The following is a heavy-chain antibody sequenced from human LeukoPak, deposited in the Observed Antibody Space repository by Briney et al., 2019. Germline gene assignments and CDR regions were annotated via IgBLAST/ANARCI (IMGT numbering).Heavy chain of an antibody. J-gene: IGHJ4*02. CDR3: ARDGTGGHNDY. D-gene: IGHD1-1*01. CDR1: GFTFRKHW. V-gene: IGHV3-7*01. Sequence: GGSLRLSCAASGFTFRKHWMSWVRQAPGKGLEWVANIKEDGSEKKYVDSVKGRFTISRDNARNSLFLHMNSLRGEDTAVYYCARDGTGGHNDYWGQGTLVTVSS. CDR2: IKEDGSEK.